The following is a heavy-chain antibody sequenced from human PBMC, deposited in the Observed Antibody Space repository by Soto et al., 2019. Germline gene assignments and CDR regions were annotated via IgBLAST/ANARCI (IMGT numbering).Heavy chain of an antibody. D-gene: IGHD6-13*01. V-gene: IGHV4-34*01. CDR3: ARVVYSSSWSVDY. CDR1: GGSFSGYY. J-gene: IGHJ4*02. Sequence: QVQLQQWGAGLLKPSETLSLTCAVYGGSFSGYYWSWIRQPPGKGLEWIGEINHSGSTNYNPSLKRRVTISVDTSKNQFSLKLSSVTAADTAVYYCARVVYSSSWSVDYWGQGTLVTVSS. CDR2: INHSGST.